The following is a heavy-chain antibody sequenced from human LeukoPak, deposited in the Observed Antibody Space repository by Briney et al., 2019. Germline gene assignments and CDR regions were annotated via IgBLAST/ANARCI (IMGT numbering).Heavy chain of an antibody. D-gene: IGHD1-1*01. Sequence: SQTLSLTCTVSGGSISSGGYYWSWIRQHPGKGLEWIGYIDYSGSTYYNPSLKSRVTISVDTSKNQFSLKLSSVTAADTAVYYCARRGRTGYYYFDYWGQGTLVTVSS. V-gene: IGHV4-31*03. CDR2: IDYSGST. CDR3: ARRGRTGYYYFDY. J-gene: IGHJ4*02. CDR1: GGSISSGGYY.